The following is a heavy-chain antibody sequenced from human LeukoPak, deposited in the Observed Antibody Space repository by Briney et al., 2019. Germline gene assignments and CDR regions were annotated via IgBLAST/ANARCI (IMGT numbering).Heavy chain of an antibody. CDR2: INPNSGGT. J-gene: IGHJ4*02. V-gene: IGHV1-2*02. CDR3: ARLSDSSGYYPHRYFDY. Sequence: GASVKVSCKASGYTFTGYYMHWVRQAPGQGLEWMGWINPNSGGTNYAQKFQGRVTMTRDTSISTAYMELSRLRSDDTAVYYCARLSDSSGYYPHRYFDYWGQGTLVTVSS. D-gene: IGHD3-22*01. CDR1: GYTFTGYY.